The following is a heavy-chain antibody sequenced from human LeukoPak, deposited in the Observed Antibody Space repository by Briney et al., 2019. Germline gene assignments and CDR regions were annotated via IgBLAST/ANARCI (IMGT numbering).Heavy chain of an antibody. J-gene: IGHJ3*02. D-gene: IGHD6-19*01. Sequence: PSETLSLTCTVSGGSISSYYWSWIRQPPGKGLEWIGYIYYSGSTNYNPSLKSRVTISVDTSKNQFSLKLSSVTAADTAVYYCARHRGFGYSSGWLGDAFDIWGQGTMVTVSP. CDR1: GGSISSYY. CDR2: IYYSGST. V-gene: IGHV4-59*08. CDR3: ARHRGFGYSSGWLGDAFDI.